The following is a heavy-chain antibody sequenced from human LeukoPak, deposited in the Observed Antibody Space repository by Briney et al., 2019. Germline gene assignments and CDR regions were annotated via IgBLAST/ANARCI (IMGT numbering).Heavy chain of an antibody. CDR3: ARDPGVAASYFDY. D-gene: IGHD6-19*01. CDR2: IYYSGSP. J-gene: IGHJ4*02. Sequence: PSETLSLTCTVSGGPIITYYWSWIRQSPGKGLEWIGYIYYSGSPNYNPSFKSRVTISVDTSKNQFSLKLSSVTAADTAVYYCARDPGVAASYFDYWGQGTLVTVSS. V-gene: IGHV4-59*01. CDR1: GGPIITYY.